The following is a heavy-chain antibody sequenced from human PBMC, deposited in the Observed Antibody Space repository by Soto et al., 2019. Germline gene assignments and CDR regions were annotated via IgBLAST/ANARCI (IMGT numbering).Heavy chain of an antibody. CDR3: ARAAGTLVRGVYGMDV. J-gene: IGHJ6*02. Sequence: GGSLRLSCAASGFTFSSYEMNWVRQAPGKGLEWISYISPNSTTIYYSDSVKGRFTISRDNAKSSLNLQMNSLRAEDTAVYYCARAAGTLVRGVYGMDVWGQGTTVTVSS. V-gene: IGHV3-48*03. CDR2: ISPNSTTI. D-gene: IGHD3-10*01. CDR1: GFTFSSYE.